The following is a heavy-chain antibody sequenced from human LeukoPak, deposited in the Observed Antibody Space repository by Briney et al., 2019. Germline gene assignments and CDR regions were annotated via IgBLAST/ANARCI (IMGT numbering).Heavy chain of an antibody. Sequence: KPSETLSLTCAVYGGSFSGYYWSWIRQPPGKGLEWIGEINHSGSTNYNPSLKSRVTISVDTSKNQFSLKLSSVTAADTAVYYCARVESAAGNPGFDPWGQGTLVTVSS. CDR1: GGSFSGYY. CDR3: ARVESAAGNPGFDP. V-gene: IGHV4-34*01. CDR2: INHSGST. D-gene: IGHD6-13*01. J-gene: IGHJ5*02.